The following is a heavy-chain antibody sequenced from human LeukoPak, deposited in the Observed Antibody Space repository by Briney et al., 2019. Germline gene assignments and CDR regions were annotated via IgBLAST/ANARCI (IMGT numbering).Heavy chain of an antibody. D-gene: IGHD3-9*01. Sequence: GGSLRLSCAASGFAFSNYWMSWVRQAPGKGLEWVANIKQDGSEKYYVDSVKGRFTISRDNAKNSLFLQMNSLRAEDTAVYYCARDYYNIFDYWGQGTLVTVSS. V-gene: IGHV3-7*01. J-gene: IGHJ4*02. CDR1: GFAFSNYW. CDR3: ARDYYNIFDY. CDR2: IKQDGSEK.